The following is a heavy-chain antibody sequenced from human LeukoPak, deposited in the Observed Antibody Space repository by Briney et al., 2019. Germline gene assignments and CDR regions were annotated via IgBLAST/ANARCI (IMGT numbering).Heavy chain of an antibody. Sequence: ASVTVSFKASGYTFTSYGISWVRQAPGQGREWMGWISAYNGNTNYAQKLQGRVTMTTDTSTSTAYMELRSLRSDDTAVYYCARDGGYCSSTSCPLDYWGQGTLVTVSS. CDR2: ISAYNGNT. D-gene: IGHD2-2*01. CDR3: ARDGGYCSSTSCPLDY. CDR1: GYTFTSYG. V-gene: IGHV1-18*01. J-gene: IGHJ4*02.